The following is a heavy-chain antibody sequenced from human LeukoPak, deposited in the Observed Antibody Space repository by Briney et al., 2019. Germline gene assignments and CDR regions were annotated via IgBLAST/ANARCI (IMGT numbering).Heavy chain of an antibody. CDR2: ISGSGDNT. Sequence: GGSLRLSCAASGFTFSSYAMSWGRPAPGGGLEWVSGISGSGDNTYHADSVKGRLTLSRDNSKNTLYLQMIRLRAADTAIYCCAKSGGVSGSGRLGVDVWGQETTVTVSS. D-gene: IGHD3-10*01. V-gene: IGHV3-23*01. CDR1: GFTFSSYA. CDR3: AKSGGVSGSGRLGVDV. J-gene: IGHJ6*02.